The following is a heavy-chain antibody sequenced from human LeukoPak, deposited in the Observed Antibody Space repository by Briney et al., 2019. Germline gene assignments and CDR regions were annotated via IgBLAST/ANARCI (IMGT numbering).Heavy chain of an antibody. CDR3: ARSREVYGSGSFYYYMDV. CDR1: GFTFSSYS. D-gene: IGHD3-10*01. J-gene: IGHJ6*03. Sequence: TGGSLRLSCAASGFTFSSYSMNWVRQAPGKGLEWVSSISSSSSYIYYADSVKGRFTISRDNAKNSLYLQMNSLRAEDTAVYYCARSREVYGSGSFYYYMDVWGKGTTVTISS. CDR2: ISSSSSYI. V-gene: IGHV3-21*01.